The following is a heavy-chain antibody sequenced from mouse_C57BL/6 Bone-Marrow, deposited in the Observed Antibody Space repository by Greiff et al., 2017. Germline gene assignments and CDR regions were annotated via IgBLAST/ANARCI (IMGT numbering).Heavy chain of an antibody. Sequence: EVQLQESGTVLARPGASVKMSCKTSGYTFTSYWMHWVKQRPGQGLEWIGAIYPGNSDTSYNQKFKGKAKLTAVTSASAAYMELSSLTNEDSAVYYCTRGDYGSCWRDYWGQGTTLTVSS. D-gene: IGHD1-1*01. V-gene: IGHV1-5*01. CDR3: TRGDYGSCWRDY. J-gene: IGHJ2*01. CDR2: IYPGNSDT. CDR1: GYTFTSYW.